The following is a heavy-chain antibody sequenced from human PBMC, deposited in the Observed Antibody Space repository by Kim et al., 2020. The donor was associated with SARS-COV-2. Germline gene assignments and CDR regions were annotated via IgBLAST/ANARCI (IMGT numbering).Heavy chain of an antibody. CDR1: GFTFSNAW. V-gene: IGHV3-15*01. D-gene: IGHD4-17*01. Sequence: GGSLRLSCAASGFTFSNAWMSWVRQAPGKGLEWVGRIKSKTDGGTTDYAAPVKGRFTISRDDSKNTLYLQMNSLKTEDTAVYYCTTDYPKLTTVTTSLDYWGQGTLVTVSS. CDR2: IKSKTDGGTT. J-gene: IGHJ4*02. CDR3: TTDYPKLTTVTTSLDY.